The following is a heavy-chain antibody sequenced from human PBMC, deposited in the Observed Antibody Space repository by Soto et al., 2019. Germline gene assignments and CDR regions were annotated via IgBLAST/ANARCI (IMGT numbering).Heavy chain of an antibody. D-gene: IGHD2-2*01. J-gene: IGHJ5*02. CDR3: ARGADCYCCIIRLTWFDP. V-gene: IGHV3-48*02. Sequence: CVKGRFTISRDNAKKSLYLQMNSLRDEDTAVYYCARGADCYCCIIRLTWFDPWGQGTLVTVSS.